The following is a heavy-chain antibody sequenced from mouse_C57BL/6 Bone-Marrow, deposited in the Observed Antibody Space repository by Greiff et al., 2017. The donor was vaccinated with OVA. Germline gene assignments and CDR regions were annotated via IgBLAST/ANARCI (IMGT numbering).Heavy chain of an antibody. J-gene: IGHJ4*01. V-gene: IGHV5-4*03. CDR1: GFTFSSYA. CDR3: ASLLVYYAMDY. Sequence: EVKLMGESGGGLVKPGGSLKLSCAASGFTFSSYAMSWVRQTPEKRLEWVATISDGGSYTYYPDNVKGRFTISRDNAKNNLYLQMSHLKSEDTAMYYCASLLVYYAMDYWGQGTSVTVSS. CDR2: ISDGGSYT.